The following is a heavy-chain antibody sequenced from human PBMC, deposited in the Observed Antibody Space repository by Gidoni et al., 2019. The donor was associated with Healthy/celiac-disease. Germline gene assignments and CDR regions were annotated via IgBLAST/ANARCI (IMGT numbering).Heavy chain of an antibody. J-gene: IGHJ3*02. V-gene: IGHV4-38-2*01. CDR3: ATQRGRAVAGTVTPRAFDI. Sequence: QVQLQESGPGLVKPSETLSLTCAVSGYSISSGYYWGWIRQPPGKGLEWIGSIYHSGSTYYNPSLKSRVTISVDTSKNQFSLKLSSVTAADTAVYYCATQRGRAVAGTVTPRAFDIWGQGTMVTVSS. CDR1: GYSISSGYY. D-gene: IGHD6-19*01. CDR2: IYHSGST.